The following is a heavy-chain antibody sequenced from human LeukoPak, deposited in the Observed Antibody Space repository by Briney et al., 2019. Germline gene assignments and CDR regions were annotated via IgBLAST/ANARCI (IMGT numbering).Heavy chain of an antibody. V-gene: IGHV5-51*01. J-gene: IGHJ6*03. CDR2: IYPGDSDT. CDR3: ARSALGPASDYYYMDV. CDR1: GYSFTSYW. Sequence: GESLKISCKGSGYSFTSYWIGWVRQMPGKGLEGMGIIYPGDSDTRYSPSFQGQVTISADKSISTAYLQWSSLKASDTAMYYCARSALGPASDYYYMDVWGKGTTVTVSS. D-gene: IGHD1-14*01.